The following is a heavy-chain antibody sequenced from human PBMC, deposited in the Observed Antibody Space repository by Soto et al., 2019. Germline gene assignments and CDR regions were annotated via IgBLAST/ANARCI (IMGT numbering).Heavy chain of an antibody. CDR2: INPNSGGT. J-gene: IGHJ4*02. V-gene: IGHV1-2*04. CDR1: GYTFTGYY. Sequence: ASLKVSCKASGYTFTGYYMHWVRQAPGQGLEWMGWINPNSGGTNYAQKFQGWVTMTRDTSISTAYMELSRLRSDDTAVYYCAREGYDFWSGYFCDYWGQGTLVTVSS. CDR3: AREGYDFWSGYFCDY. D-gene: IGHD3-3*01.